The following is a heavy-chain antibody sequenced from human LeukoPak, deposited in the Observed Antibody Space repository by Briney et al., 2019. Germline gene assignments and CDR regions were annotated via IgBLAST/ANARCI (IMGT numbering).Heavy chain of an antibody. D-gene: IGHD2-21*01. CDR3: ARPLYSYSSGVDY. CDR2: ISYDGDNK. CDR1: GFIFSNYA. V-gene: IGHV3-30-3*01. Sequence: GGSLRLSCAASGFIFSNYAMHWVRRAPGEGLEWVTVISYDGDNKYYADSVKGRFTISRDNSKNTLYVQMNSLRVEDTAVYYCARPLYSYSSGVDYWGQGTRVTVSS. J-gene: IGHJ4*02.